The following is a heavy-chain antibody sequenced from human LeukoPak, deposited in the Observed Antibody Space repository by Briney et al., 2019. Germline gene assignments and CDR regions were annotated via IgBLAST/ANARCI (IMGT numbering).Heavy chain of an antibody. CDR2: ISAYNGNT. V-gene: IGHV1-18*01. CDR1: GYTFTSYG. J-gene: IGHJ5*02. Sequence: ASVKVSCKASGYTFTSYGISWVRQAPGQGLEWMGWISAYNGNTNYAQKLQGRVTMTTDTSTSTAYMELRSLRSDDTAVYYCARDRGTCSGGSCYPLRRWFDPWGQGTLVTVSS. CDR3: ARDRGTCSGGSCYPLRRWFDP. D-gene: IGHD2-15*01.